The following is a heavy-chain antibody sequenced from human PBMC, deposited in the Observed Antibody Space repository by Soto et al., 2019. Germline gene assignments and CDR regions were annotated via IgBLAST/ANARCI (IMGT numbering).Heavy chain of an antibody. J-gene: IGHJ4*02. CDR2: ISYGGGTT. CDR1: EFTFSNYA. D-gene: IGHD3-22*01. CDR3: AKNPGYYYDSTGYHFDY. Sequence: EVQLLESGGGLVQPGGSLRLSCAASEFTFSNYAMSWVRQAPGKGLEWVSAISYGGGTTYYADSVKGRFTISRDNSKNTLYLQRNSLRAEDTAVYYCAKNPGYYYDSTGYHFDYWGQGTPVTVSS. V-gene: IGHV3-23*01.